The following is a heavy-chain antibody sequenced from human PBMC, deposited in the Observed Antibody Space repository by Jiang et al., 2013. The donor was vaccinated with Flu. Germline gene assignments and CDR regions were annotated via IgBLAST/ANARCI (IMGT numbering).Heavy chain of an antibody. CDR2: TYYRSKWYN. Sequence: SQTLSLTCAISGDSVSSNSAAWNWIRQSPSRGLEWLGRTYYRSKWYNDYALSVKSRITFNADTSKNQFSLQLNSVTPEDTAVYYCARHHPYSGSFYFDYWGQGILVTVSP. V-gene: IGHV6-1*01. D-gene: IGHD1-26*01. CDR1: GDSVSSNSAA. J-gene: IGHJ4*02. CDR3: ARHHPYSGSFYFDY.